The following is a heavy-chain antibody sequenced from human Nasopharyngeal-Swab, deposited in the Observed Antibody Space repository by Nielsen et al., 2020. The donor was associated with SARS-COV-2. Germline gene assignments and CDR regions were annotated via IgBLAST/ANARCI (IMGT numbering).Heavy chain of an antibody. J-gene: IGHJ5*02. CDR1: GYTFTSYD. CDR3: ARGGYSSSWYVSGWFDP. D-gene: IGHD6-13*01. V-gene: IGHV1-8*01. CDR2: MNPNSGNT. Sequence: ASVKVSCKASGYTFTSYDINWVRQATGQGLEWMGWMNPNSGNTGYAQKFQGRVTMTRNTSISTAYMELSSLRSEDTAVYSCARGGYSSSWYVSGWFDPWGQGTLVTVSS.